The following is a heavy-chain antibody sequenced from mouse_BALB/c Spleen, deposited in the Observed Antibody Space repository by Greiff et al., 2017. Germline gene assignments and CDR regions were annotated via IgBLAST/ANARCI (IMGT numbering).Heavy chain of an antibody. Sequence: EVKLMESGPELVKPGASVKVSCKASGYAFTSYNMYWVKQSHGKSLEWIGYIDPYNGGTSYNQKFKGKATLTVDKSSSTAYMHLNSLTSEDSAVYYCARRGVTTGGYAMDYWGQGTSVTVSS. D-gene: IGHD2-1*01. CDR2: IDPYNGGT. CDR3: ARRGVTTGGYAMDY. V-gene: IGHV1S135*01. J-gene: IGHJ4*01. CDR1: GYAFTSYN.